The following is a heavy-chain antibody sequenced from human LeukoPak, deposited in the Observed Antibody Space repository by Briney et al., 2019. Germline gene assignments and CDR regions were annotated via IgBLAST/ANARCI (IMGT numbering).Heavy chain of an antibody. CDR1: GFTFSSYG. Sequence: GGSLRLSCAASGFTFSSYGMHWVRQAPGKGLEWVSVIYSGGTTNYADSVKGRFTISRDNSKNTLFLQMNSLRAEDTAVYYCARGGYSSSWYHFDYWGQGTLVTVSS. CDR2: IYSGGTT. CDR3: ARGGYSSSWYHFDY. D-gene: IGHD6-13*01. V-gene: IGHV3-53*01. J-gene: IGHJ4*02.